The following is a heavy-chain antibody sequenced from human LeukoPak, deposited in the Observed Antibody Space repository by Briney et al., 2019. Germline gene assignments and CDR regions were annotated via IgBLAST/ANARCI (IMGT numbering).Heavy chain of an antibody. CDR3: ARARTWFLFQAEDGIRGVRSVSAFLLNRSSDL. D-gene: IGHD3-10*02. CDR2: IRGTGSNK. Sequence: AAGKGLEWVSVIRGTGSNKYYADSVKCRFTISRDNAKNSLYLQMNSLRAEDTAVYYCARARTWFLFQAEDGIRGVRSVSAFLLNRSSDL. J-gene: IGHJ2*01. V-gene: IGHV3-21*01.